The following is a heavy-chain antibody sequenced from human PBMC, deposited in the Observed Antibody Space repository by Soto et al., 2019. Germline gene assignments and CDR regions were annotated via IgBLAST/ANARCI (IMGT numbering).Heavy chain of an antibody. D-gene: IGHD2-2*01. Sequence: QVQLQESGPGLVKPSQTLSLTCTVSGGSISSGGYYWSWIRQHPGKGLEWIGYIYYSASAYYNPSLKSRVTISVDTSKNQFSLKLSSVTAADTAVYYCARDSPRGYCSSTSCPHYFDYWGQGTLVTVSS. V-gene: IGHV4-31*03. CDR1: GGSISSGGYY. CDR2: IYYSASA. J-gene: IGHJ4*02. CDR3: ARDSPRGYCSSTSCPHYFDY.